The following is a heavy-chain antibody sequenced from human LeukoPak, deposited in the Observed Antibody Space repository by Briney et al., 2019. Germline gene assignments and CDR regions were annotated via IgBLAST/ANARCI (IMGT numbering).Heavy chain of an antibody. CDR3: ARVRGWDYYYYYMDV. Sequence: ASVKVSCKASGYTFTSYDINWVRQATGQGLEWMGWMNPNSGNTGYTQKFQGRVTMTRNTSIGTAYMELSSLRSEDTAVYYCARVRGWDYYYYYMDVWGKGTTVTISS. D-gene: IGHD6-19*01. J-gene: IGHJ6*03. CDR2: MNPNSGNT. V-gene: IGHV1-8*01. CDR1: GYTFTSYD.